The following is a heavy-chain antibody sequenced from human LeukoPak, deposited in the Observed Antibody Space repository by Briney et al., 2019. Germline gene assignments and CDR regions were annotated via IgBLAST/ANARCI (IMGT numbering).Heavy chain of an antibody. CDR3: ARERDHGRFDS. Sequence: SDILSLTCTVSSDSLSSVGNCWSWIRQPPGKGLEWIGNAHYSGGTNYNPPLRSRVTILVDSSKNQFSLKLTSVTPADTAVYHCARERDHGRFDSWGLGTLVTVSS. V-gene: IGHV4-61*08. J-gene: IGHJ4*02. CDR2: AHYSGGT. D-gene: IGHD4-17*01. CDR1: SDSLSSVGNC.